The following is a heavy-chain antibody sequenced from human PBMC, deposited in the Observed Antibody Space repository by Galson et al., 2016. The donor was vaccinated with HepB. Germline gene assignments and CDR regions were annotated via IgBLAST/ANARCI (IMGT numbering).Heavy chain of an antibody. V-gene: IGHV3-21*01. D-gene: IGHD5-18*01. J-gene: IGHJ4*02. CDR1: GFTFSSNS. Sequence: SLRLSCAASGFTFSSNSMNWVRQAPGKGLEWVSSINSNSSYIFYADSVMSRLTISRDDAKNSLYLQMNSLRAEDTAVYYCASGYSYGYFYYWGQGTLVTVSS. CDR3: ASGYSYGYFYY. CDR2: INSNSSYI.